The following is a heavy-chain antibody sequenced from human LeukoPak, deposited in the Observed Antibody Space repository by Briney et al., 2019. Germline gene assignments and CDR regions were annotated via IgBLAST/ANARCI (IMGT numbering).Heavy chain of an antibody. CDR2: IYYSGST. Sequence: SETLSLTCTVSGGSISSYYWSWIRQPPGKGLEWIGYIYYSGSTNYNPSLKSRVTISVDTSKNQFSLKLSSVTAADTAVYYCAREKNYGDSHYFDYWGQGTLVTVSS. V-gene: IGHV4-59*01. J-gene: IGHJ4*02. CDR1: GGSISSYY. CDR3: AREKNYGDSHYFDY. D-gene: IGHD4-17*01.